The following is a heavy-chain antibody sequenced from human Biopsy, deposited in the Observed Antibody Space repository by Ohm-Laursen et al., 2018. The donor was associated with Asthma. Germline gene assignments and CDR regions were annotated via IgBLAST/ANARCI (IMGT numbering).Heavy chain of an antibody. CDR1: GRHFGSYN. J-gene: IGHJ4*02. CDR2: ITFDGSTQ. CDR3: SRDTLGYYFDI. D-gene: IGHD3-9*01. V-gene: IGHV3-30-3*01. Sequence: SLRLSCSASGRHFGSYNMHWARQAPGKGLEWVAVITFDGSTQHYGDSVKGRFTISRDDSKNMLFLQMNSLRAEDTAVYYCSRDTLGYYFDIWGQGTQVTVSS.